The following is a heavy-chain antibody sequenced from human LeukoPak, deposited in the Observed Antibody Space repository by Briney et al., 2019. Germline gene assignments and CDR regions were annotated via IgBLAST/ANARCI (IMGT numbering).Heavy chain of an antibody. D-gene: IGHD3-16*02. CDR3: ARDTYDYVWGSYRYSDY. CDR1: GFTFSSYS. Sequence: PGGSLRLSCAASGFTFSSYSMNWVRQAPGKGLEWVSSITSSSSYIYYADSVKGRFTISRDNAKNSLYLQMNSLRAEDTAVYYCARDTYDYVWGSYRYSDYWGQGTLVTVSS. J-gene: IGHJ4*02. CDR2: ITSSSSYI. V-gene: IGHV3-21*04.